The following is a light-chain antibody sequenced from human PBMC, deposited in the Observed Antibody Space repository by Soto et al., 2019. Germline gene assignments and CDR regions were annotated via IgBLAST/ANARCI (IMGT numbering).Light chain of an antibody. CDR1: QTISIW. V-gene: IGKV1-5*03. J-gene: IGKJ5*01. Sequence: DIQMTQSPSTLSASVLYMVTITFQASQTISIWLALYQQKPGKAPKLLIYKASTLKSGVPSRFSGSGSGTEFTLTISSLQPEDFATYYCLKHKSYPMNFGQGTRLEIK. CDR3: LKHKSYPMN. CDR2: KAS.